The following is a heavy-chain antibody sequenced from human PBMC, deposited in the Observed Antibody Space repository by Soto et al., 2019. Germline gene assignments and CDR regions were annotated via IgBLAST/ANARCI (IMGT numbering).Heavy chain of an antibody. CDR1: AFSFSNAW. J-gene: IGHJ4*02. Sequence: EVQLVESGGGLVQPGGSLRLACAASAFSFSNAWMSWVRQAPGKGLEWIGRIKSKGDGGATDYAAPVKGRFTISRVDSYNTLYLQMNGLTTEDTAVYFCTGRPYNWNDLFGGQGTLVTVSP. D-gene: IGHD1-20*01. V-gene: IGHV3-15*01. CDR3: TGRPYNWNDLF. CDR2: IKSKGDGGAT.